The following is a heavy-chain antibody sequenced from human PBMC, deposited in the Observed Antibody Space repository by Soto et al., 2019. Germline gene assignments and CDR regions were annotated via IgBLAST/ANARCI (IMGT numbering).Heavy chain of an antibody. J-gene: IGHJ4*02. CDR3: ARSPRNYYDSSGYYYFPFDY. CDR1: GFIFSSYW. D-gene: IGHD3-22*01. CDR2: INSDASST. V-gene: IGHV3-74*01. Sequence: EVQLVESGGGLVQPGESLRLSCAASGFIFSSYWMLWVRQAPGKGLVWVSRINSDASSTSYADSVKGRFTISRDNAKNTLYLQMNSLRAEDTAVYYCARSPRNYYDSSGYYYFPFDYWGQGTLVTVSS.